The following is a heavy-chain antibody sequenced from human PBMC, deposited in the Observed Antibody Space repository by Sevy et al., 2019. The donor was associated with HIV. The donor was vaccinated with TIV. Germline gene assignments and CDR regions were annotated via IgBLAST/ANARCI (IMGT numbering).Heavy chain of an antibody. D-gene: IGHD6-19*01. V-gene: IGHV3-9*01. CDR1: GFTFSDYA. CDR3: ATDVGSVSGPSAEYFHH. Sequence: GGSLRLSCAASGFTFSDYAMRWVRQAPGKGLEWVSGISWNSAFIGYADSVKGRYTISRDNAKNSLYLQINSLKPEDTAFYYDATDVGSVSGPSAEYFHHWGQGTLVTVSS. J-gene: IGHJ1*01. CDR2: ISWNSAFI.